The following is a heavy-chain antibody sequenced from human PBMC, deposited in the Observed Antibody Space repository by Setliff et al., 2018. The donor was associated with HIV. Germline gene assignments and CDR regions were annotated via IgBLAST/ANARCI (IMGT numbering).Heavy chain of an antibody. Sequence: ASVKVSCKTSGYTFTAYYIHWVRQAPGQGLEWMGRIIPNSGGTNYAQKFQGRVTMTRDTSISTAYMELSRLRSDDTAVYYCATKLYCTNGVCLGAFDIWGQGTMVTVSS. J-gene: IGHJ3*02. CDR1: GYTFTAYY. CDR3: ATKLYCTNGVCLGAFDI. D-gene: IGHD2-8*01. V-gene: IGHV1-2*06. CDR2: IIPNSGGT.